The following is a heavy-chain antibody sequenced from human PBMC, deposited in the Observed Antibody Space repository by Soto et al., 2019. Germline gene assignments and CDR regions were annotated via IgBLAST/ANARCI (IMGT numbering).Heavy chain of an antibody. V-gene: IGHV4-31*03. CDR2: ISYSGSA. Sequence: VLLQGWGPGLVEPSQTLSLTCTVSGVSVTSGGFFWSWIRHHPAKGGVWIGYISYSGSAYYSPSLKSRVSIAADTSSNQFSLRLTSLTAADTAVYFCARLLCSGNSCSLGGGFDIWGQGTTVTVSS. CDR1: GVSVTSGGFF. CDR3: ARLLCSGNSCSLGGGFDI. J-gene: IGHJ3*02. D-gene: IGHD2-2*01.